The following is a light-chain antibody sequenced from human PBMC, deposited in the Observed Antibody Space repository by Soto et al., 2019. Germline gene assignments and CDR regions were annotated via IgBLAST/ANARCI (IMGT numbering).Light chain of an antibody. V-gene: IGKV3D-7*01. CDR2: GAF. Sequence: PGERVTLSCRASQSVSSNYLIWFQQKPGQAPRLLICGAFTRATGIPARFSGSGSRTDFTLTISSLQPEDFAVYDCQQDYNSPPTFGQGTKVEIK. CDR3: QQDYNSPPT. CDR1: QSVSSNY. J-gene: IGKJ1*01.